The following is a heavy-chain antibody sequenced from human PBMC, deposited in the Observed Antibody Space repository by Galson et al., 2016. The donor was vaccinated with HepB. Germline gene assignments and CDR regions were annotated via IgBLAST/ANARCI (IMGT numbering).Heavy chain of an antibody. CDR1: GFSLNSYGVG. CDR2: VYWDDDY. D-gene: IGHD7-27*01. Sequence: PALVKPTHTLTLTCTVSGFSLNSYGVGVAWIRQPPGEAPEWLGAVYWDDDYRYSPALKSRITITRDSSRDQVILTLTNMDPVDSATYYCAYTSARYTTNWYPNWLDPWGQGTLATVSS. CDR3: AYTSARYTTNWYPNWLDP. J-gene: IGHJ5*02. V-gene: IGHV2-5*02.